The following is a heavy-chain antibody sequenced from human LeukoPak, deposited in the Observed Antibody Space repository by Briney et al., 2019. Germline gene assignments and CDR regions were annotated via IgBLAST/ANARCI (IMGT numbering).Heavy chain of an antibody. V-gene: IGHV3-30*02. CDR3: ARDHHGTGSYFEY. D-gene: IGHD3-10*01. CDR1: GFTFSSYG. CDR2: IRHDGSNK. Sequence: GGSLRLSCAASGFTFSSYGIHRVRQAPGKGLEWVAFIRHDGSNKYFVDSVKGRFTISRDNSRNTLYLQMDSLRVDDTAVYYCARDHHGTGSYFEYWGQGILVTVSS. J-gene: IGHJ4*02.